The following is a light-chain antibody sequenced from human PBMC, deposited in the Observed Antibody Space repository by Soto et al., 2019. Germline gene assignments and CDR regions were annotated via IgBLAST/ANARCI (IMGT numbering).Light chain of an antibody. Sequence: QLVLTQSSSASASLGSWVKLTCTLSSGHSSYIIAWHQQQPGKAPRYLMKLEGSGSYNKGSGVPDRFSGSSSGADRYLTISNLQFEDEADYYCETWDSRVFGGGTKLTVL. J-gene: IGLJ3*02. V-gene: IGLV4-60*02. CDR1: SGHSSYI. CDR2: LEGSGSY. CDR3: ETWDSRV.